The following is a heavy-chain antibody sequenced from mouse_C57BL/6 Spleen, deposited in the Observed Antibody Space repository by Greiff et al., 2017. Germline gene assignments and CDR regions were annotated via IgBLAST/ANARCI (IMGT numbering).Heavy chain of an antibody. V-gene: IGHV14-1*01. Sequence: VQLQQSGAELVRPGASVKLSCTASGFNIKDYYMHWVKQRPEQGLEWIGRIDPEDGDTEYAPKFQGKATMTADTSSNTAYLPLSSLTSEDTAVYYCTTPSYYGNYWFAYWGQGTLVTVSA. D-gene: IGHD2-10*01. CDR2: IDPEDGDT. CDR1: GFNIKDYY. J-gene: IGHJ3*01. CDR3: TTPSYYGNYWFAY.